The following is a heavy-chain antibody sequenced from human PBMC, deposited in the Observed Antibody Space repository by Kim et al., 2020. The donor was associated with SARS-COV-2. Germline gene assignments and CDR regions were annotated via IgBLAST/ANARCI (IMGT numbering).Heavy chain of an antibody. CDR2: IYTSGRT. Sequence: SETLSLTCTVSGDSLSSDYWSWNRQPAGKGLEWIGRIYTSGRTNYNPSLQIRVTMSVDMSKNQFSLKLSSVTAADTAENYCPSALGHWGQGHLVTVSS. D-gene: IGHD3-16*02. J-gene: IGHJ4*02. CDR1: GDSLSSDY. V-gene: IGHV4-4*07. CDR3: PSALGH.